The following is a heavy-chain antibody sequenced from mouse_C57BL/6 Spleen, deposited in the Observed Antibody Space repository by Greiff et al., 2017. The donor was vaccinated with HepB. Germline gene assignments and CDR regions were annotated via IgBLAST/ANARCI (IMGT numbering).Heavy chain of an antibody. CDR1: GFTFSDYY. Sequence: EVQRVESEGGLVQPGSSMKLSCTASGFTFSDYYMAWVRQVPEKGLEWVANINYDGSSTYYLDSLKSRFIISRDNAKNILYLQMSSLKSEDTATYYCASYGKSFAYWGQGTLVTVSA. V-gene: IGHV5-16*01. CDR2: INYDGSST. J-gene: IGHJ3*01. CDR3: ASYGKSFAY. D-gene: IGHD2-1*01.